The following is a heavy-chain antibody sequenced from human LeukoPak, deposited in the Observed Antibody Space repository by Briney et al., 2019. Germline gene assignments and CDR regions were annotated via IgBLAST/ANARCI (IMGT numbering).Heavy chain of an antibody. D-gene: IGHD5-18*01. Sequence: PSETLSLTCAVYGGSFSGYYWSWIRQPPGKGLEWIGEINHSGSTNYNPSLKSRVTISVDTSKNQFSLKLSSVTAADTAVYYCARERTSPSGYSYGYGFFDYWGQGTLVTVSS. CDR2: INHSGST. CDR1: GGSFSGYY. J-gene: IGHJ4*02. V-gene: IGHV4-34*01. CDR3: ARERTSPSGYSYGYGFFDY.